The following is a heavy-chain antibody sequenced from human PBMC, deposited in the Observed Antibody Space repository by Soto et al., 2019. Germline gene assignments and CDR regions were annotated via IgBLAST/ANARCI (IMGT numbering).Heavy chain of an antibody. CDR3: ARGSSIAGLYYGMDV. Sequence: QVQLQESGPGLVKPSQTLSLTCTVSGGSISSGGYYWTWIRQHPGKGLEWIGYNYYSGIIYYNPSIKSQVTLSLATSKNQFSLKLSSVTAADTAVYYCARGSSIAGLYYGMDVWGQGTTVTVSS. D-gene: IGHD6-6*01. J-gene: IGHJ6*02. CDR1: GGSISSGGYY. CDR2: NYYSGII. V-gene: IGHV4-31*01.